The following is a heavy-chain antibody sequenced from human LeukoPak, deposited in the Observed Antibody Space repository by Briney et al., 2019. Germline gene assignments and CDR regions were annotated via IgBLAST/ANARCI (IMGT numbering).Heavy chain of an antibody. J-gene: IGHJ4*02. V-gene: IGHV3-7*01. Sequence: PGGSLRRSGTASGFTFSNYYMTGVRQAPGKGLEWVAHIKADGTEKFYEDSLKGRFTIARNNAKNSLYLQLNSLTAEDTAVYFCARSQHSTADYWGQGTLVTVSS. D-gene: IGHD2/OR15-2a*01. CDR3: ARSQHSTADY. CDR2: IKADGTEK. CDR1: GFTFSNYY.